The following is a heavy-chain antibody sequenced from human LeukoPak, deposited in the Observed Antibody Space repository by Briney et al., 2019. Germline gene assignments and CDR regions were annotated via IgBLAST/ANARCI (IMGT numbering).Heavy chain of an antibody. CDR1: GFTFDDYA. D-gene: IGHD2-2*01. Sequence: GGSLRLSCAASGFTFDDYAMHWVRHAPGKGLEWVSGISWNSGSIGYADSVKGRFTISRDNAKNSLYLQMNSLRAEDTALYYCAKDIGDIVVVPAAISGGNWFDPWGQGTLVTVSS. CDR3: AKDIGDIVVVPAAISGGNWFDP. J-gene: IGHJ5*02. CDR2: ISWNSGSI. V-gene: IGHV3-9*01.